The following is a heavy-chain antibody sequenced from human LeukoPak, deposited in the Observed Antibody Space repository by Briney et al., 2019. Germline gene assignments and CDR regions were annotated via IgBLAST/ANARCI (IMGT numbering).Heavy chain of an antibody. CDR3: ARAPAAAGTFDY. D-gene: IGHD6-13*01. J-gene: IGHJ4*02. CDR1: GFTFSSYA. CDR2: ISSNGGST. Sequence: GGSLRLSCAASGFTFSSYAMHWVRQAPGKGLEYVSAISSNGGSTYYANSVKGRFTISRDNSKNTLYLQMGSLRAEDMAVYYRARAPAAAGTFDYWGQGTLVTVSS. V-gene: IGHV3-64*01.